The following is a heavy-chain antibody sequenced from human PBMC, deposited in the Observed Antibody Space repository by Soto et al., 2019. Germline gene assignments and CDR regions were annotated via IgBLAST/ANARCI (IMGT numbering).Heavy chain of an antibody. CDR1: GFTFSSYA. Sequence: QVQLVESGGGVVQPGRSLRLSCAASGFTFSSYAMHWVRQAPGKGLEWVAVISYDGSNKYYADSVKGRFTISRDNSKNPLYLQMNILSADDTAVYYCARDWAARFSIVVVPAGFDYWGQGTLVTVSS. D-gene: IGHD2-2*01. CDR2: ISYDGSNK. V-gene: IGHV3-30-3*01. CDR3: ARDWAARFSIVVVPAGFDY. J-gene: IGHJ4*02.